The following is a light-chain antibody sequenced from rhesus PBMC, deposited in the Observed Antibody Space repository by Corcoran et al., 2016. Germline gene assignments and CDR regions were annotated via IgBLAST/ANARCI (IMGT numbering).Light chain of an antibody. Sequence: DVVMTQSPLSLPVTPGQPASISCRSSQSLLHSDGKTYLNWLHQKPGQPPMLLIYLVSNRDSGVPDRFRGRGAGTDFTLNISRVEAEDVGIYFCVQAIPWPTFGGGTKVEIK. CDR2: LVS. V-gene: IGKV2S9*01. CDR1: QSLLHSDGKTY. J-gene: IGKJ4*01. CDR3: VQAIPWPT.